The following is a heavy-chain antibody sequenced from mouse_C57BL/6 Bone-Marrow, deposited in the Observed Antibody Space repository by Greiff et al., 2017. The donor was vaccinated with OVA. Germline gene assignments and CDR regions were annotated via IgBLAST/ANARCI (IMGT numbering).Heavy chain of an antibody. D-gene: IGHD2-2*01. J-gene: IGHJ3*01. V-gene: IGHV14-4*01. CDR1: GFNIKDDY. CDR2: IDPENGDT. Sequence: EVQLQQSGAELVRPGASVKLSCTASGFNIKDDYMHWVKQRPEQGLEWIGWIDPENGDTEYASKFQGRGTITADTSSNTANLQLSSLTSEDTAVDYCTPTGSTMVTTGAWFAYWGQGTLVTVSA. CDR3: TPTGSTMVTTGAWFAY.